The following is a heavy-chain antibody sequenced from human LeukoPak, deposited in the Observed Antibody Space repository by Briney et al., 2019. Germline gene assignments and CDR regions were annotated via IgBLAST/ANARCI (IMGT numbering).Heavy chain of an antibody. CDR3: ARDGTTVIDFDY. D-gene: IGHD4-17*01. V-gene: IGHV3-7*01. Sequence: GGSLRLSCAASGFSFSDYWMSWVRQAPGKGLEWVANIKQDGSEKNYVDSAKGRFTLSRDNAKNSLYLQMNSLRVEDTAVYYCARDGTTVIDFDYWGQGTLVTVSS. CDR1: GFSFSDYW. J-gene: IGHJ4*02. CDR2: IKQDGSEK.